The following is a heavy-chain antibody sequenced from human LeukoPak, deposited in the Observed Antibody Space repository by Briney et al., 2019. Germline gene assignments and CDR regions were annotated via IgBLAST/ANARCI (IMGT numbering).Heavy chain of an antibody. CDR3: ANAPGY. D-gene: IGHD3-10*01. J-gene: IGHJ4*02. V-gene: IGHV3-9*01. CDR2: ISWNSGSI. Sequence: GGSLRLSCAASGFTFSSYGMHWVRQAPGKGLEWVSGISWNSGSIGYADSVKGRFTISRDNAKKSLYLQMNSLRAEDTALYYCANAPGYWGQGTLVTVSS. CDR1: GFTFSSYG.